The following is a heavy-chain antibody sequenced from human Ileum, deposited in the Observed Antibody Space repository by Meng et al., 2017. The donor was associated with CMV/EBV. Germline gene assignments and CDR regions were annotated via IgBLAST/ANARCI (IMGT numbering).Heavy chain of an antibody. CDR3: ARDGAGGSFDY. CDR1: GFTFSSYW. V-gene: IGHV3-74*01. CDR2: INNEGSSK. J-gene: IGHJ4*02. D-gene: IGHD4/OR15-4a*01. Sequence: GGSLRLSCAVSGFTFSSYWMHWVRQAPGEGLVWVSRINNEGSSKAYADSVKGRFTISRDNAKNTLYLQMNSLRVEDTALYYCARDGAGGSFDYWGRGTLVTVSS.